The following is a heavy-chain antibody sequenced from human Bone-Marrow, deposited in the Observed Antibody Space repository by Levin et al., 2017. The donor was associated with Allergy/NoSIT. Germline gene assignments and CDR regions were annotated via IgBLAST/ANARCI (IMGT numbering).Heavy chain of an antibody. CDR1: GFSFSDFY. CDR2: ISGSGSST. D-gene: IGHD4-17*01. J-gene: IGHJ4*02. Sequence: AGGSLRLSCEVSGFSFSDFYLCWVRQAPGKGLEWVSGISGSGSSTYYADSVKGRFTISRDNSKNTVFLSLQMNSLRAEDTAIYYCATAPTVQANYWGQGTLVTVSS. CDR3: ATAPTVQANY. V-gene: IGHV3-23*01.